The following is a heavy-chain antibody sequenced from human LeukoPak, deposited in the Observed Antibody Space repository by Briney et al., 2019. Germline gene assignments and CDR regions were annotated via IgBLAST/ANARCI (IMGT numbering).Heavy chain of an antibody. CDR3: ARLSSSSFAVRRYWFDP. V-gene: IGHV5-51*01. CDR1: GYSFTSYW. CDR2: IYPGDSDT. Sequence: GESLKISCKGSGYSFTSYWIGWVRQMPGKGLEWMGIIYPGDSDTRYSPSFQGQVTISADQSISTAYLPWSSLKASDTAMYYCARLSSSSFAVRRYWFDPWGQGTWSPSPQ. D-gene: IGHD6-6*01. J-gene: IGHJ5*02.